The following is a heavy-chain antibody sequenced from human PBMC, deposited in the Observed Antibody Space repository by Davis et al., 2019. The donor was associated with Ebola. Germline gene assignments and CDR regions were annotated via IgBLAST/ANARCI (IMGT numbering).Heavy chain of an antibody. J-gene: IGHJ4*02. D-gene: IGHD6-19*01. CDR3: AKERGCRNSSGWYVSYFDY. CDR1: GFTFSSYG. CDR2: ISYDGSNK. V-gene: IGHV3-30*18. Sequence: GESLKISCAAPGFTFSSYGMHWVRQAPAKGLEWVAVISYDGSNKYYADSVKGRFTISRDNSKNTQYLQMNSLRAEDTAVYYCAKERGCRNSSGWYVSYFDYWGQGTLVNVSS.